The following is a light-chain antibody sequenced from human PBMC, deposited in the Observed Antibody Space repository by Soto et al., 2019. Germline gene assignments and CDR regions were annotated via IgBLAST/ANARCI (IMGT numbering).Light chain of an antibody. Sequence: DIQRTQSPSSLSASVGYRFTITCQASQAISTYLNWYQQKPGKAPNLLIYDAYDLAPGVPSRFTGSGSATHFPLSIRSLQPEDVAIYYCQPFNHSLTFGRGTTGDIK. V-gene: IGKV1-33*01. CDR2: DAY. CDR3: QPFNHSLT. J-gene: IGKJ4*01. CDR1: QAISTY.